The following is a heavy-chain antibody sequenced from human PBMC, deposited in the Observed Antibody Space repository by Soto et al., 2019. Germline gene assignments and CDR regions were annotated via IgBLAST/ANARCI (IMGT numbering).Heavy chain of an antibody. D-gene: IGHD2-21*02. CDR3: ARDTDFAFDY. CDR1: GYTFSGYH. J-gene: IGHJ4*02. Sequence: ASVKVSCKSSGYTFSGYHIHWVRQAPGQGLEWMGWIIPDSGGTNYAQKFQGRVTMTRDTSINTAYMEMRRLTSDDTAVYYCARDTDFAFDYWGQGALVTVS. CDR2: IIPDSGGT. V-gene: IGHV1-2*02.